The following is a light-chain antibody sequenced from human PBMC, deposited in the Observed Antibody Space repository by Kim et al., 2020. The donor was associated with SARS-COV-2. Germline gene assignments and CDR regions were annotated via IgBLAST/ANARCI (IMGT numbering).Light chain of an antibody. V-gene: IGLV1-44*01. CDR3: STWDDSLNGLVV. CDR1: NSNIGSNS. CDR2: SNH. Sequence: RVTISCSGSNSNIGSNSVNWYQHLPGTAPKLLIYSNHKRPSGVPDRFSGSNSGTSASLVISGLQSEDEADYYCSTWDDSLNGLVVFGGGTKVTVL. J-gene: IGLJ2*01.